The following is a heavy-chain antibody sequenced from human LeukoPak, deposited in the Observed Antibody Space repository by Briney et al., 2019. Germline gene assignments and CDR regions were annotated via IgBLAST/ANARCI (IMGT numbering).Heavy chain of an antibody. CDR3: ARDKAFYYEGSGYSDY. D-gene: IGHD3-22*01. J-gene: IGHJ4*01. Sequence: GSSVKVSCKASGGTFSSYAISWVRQAPGQGLEWMGRIIPIFGTANYAQKFQGRVTITTDESTSTAYMELSSLRSEDTAGYYCARDKAFYYEGSGYSDYWGKEPWSPSPQ. V-gene: IGHV1-69*05. CDR2: IIPIFGTA. CDR1: GGTFSSYA.